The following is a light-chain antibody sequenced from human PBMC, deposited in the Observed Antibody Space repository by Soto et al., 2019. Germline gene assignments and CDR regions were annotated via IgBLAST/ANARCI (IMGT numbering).Light chain of an antibody. V-gene: IGLV4-69*01. J-gene: IGLJ2*01. Sequence: QSVLTQSPSASASLGASVKLTCTLSSGHSNYAIAWYQQQSEKGPRYLMKLNSDGSHSKGDGIPDRFSGSSSGAERYLTISSLQSEDEADYYGQTWGSGIVVFGGGTSSPS. CDR2: LNSDGSH. CDR1: SGHSNYA. CDR3: QTWGSGIVV.